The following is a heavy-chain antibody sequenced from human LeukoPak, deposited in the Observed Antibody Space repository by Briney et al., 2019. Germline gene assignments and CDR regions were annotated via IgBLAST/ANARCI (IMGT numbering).Heavy chain of an antibody. V-gene: IGHV3-11*04. D-gene: IGHD1-1*01. CDR2: ISSSGYTK. CDR1: GFTFTDDY. Sequence: GGSLRLSCAASGFTFTDDYMSWIRQAPGKGLEWVSYISSSGYTKYYADSLKGRFTISRDNAKKTLYLQINSLRAEDTAVYYCATTLRTRGTWYFDLWGRGTLVTVSS. J-gene: IGHJ2*01. CDR3: ATTLRTRGTWYFDL.